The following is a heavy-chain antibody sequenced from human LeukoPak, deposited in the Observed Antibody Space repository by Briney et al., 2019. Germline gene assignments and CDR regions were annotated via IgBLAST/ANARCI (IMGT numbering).Heavy chain of an antibody. D-gene: IGHD6-6*01. CDR1: GYTLTGYY. J-gene: IGHJ4*02. Sequence: GASVKVSCKASGYTLTGYYMHWVRQAPGQGLEWMGWINTKSGDTDYARRFQGRVTMTRDTSISTAYMELIRLTSDDTAVYYCARGSAAARSPFDYWGQGTLVTVSS. CDR2: INTKSGDT. V-gene: IGHV1-2*02. CDR3: ARGSAAARSPFDY.